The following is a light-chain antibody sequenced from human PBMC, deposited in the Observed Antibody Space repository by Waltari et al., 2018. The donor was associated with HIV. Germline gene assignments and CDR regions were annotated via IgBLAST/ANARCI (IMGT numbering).Light chain of an antibody. CDR2: ENN. CDR1: TFNLGNNL. Sequence: QSVLIQPPAWAGTPGQRVTIPCSGSTFNLGNNLVYWYQQPPRTAASLLIDENNHRPSGVLDRFSTSTSGTSASLATIGRRSADEVAYYCAAWDTSLTGWVFGGGTKLTVL. J-gene: IGLJ3*02. V-gene: IGLV1-47*01. CDR3: AAWDTSLTGWV.